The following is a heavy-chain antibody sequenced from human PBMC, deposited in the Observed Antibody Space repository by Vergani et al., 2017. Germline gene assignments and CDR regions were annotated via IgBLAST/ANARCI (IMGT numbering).Heavy chain of an antibody. CDR1: GFTFDDYA. CDR3: TRGYCSTSSCLFDY. V-gene: IGHV3-9*01. J-gene: IGHJ4*02. Sequence: EVQLVESGGGLVQPGRSLRLSCAASGFTFDDYAMHWVRQAPGKGLEWVSGISWNSGSIGYADSVKGRVTISRDNAKNSLYLQMNSLRAEDTALYYCTRGYCSTSSCLFDYWGQGTLVTVSS. D-gene: IGHD2-2*01. CDR2: ISWNSGSI.